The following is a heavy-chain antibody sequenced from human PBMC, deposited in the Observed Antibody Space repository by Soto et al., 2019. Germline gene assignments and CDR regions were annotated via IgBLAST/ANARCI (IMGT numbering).Heavy chain of an antibody. Sequence: GGSLRLSCAASGFTFSSYGMHWVRQAPGKGLEWVAVISYDGSNKYYADSVKGRFTISRGNSKNTLYLQMNSLRAEDTAVYYCAKDRYGDLGYLKHWGQGTLVTVTS. CDR1: GFTFSSYG. D-gene: IGHD4-17*01. CDR2: ISYDGSNK. V-gene: IGHV3-30*18. J-gene: IGHJ1*01. CDR3: AKDRYGDLGYLKH.